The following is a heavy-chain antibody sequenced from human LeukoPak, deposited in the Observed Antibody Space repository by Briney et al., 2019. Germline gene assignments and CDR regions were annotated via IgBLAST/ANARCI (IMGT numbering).Heavy chain of an antibody. CDR1: GGSFSGYI. D-gene: IGHD3-10*01. Sequence: PSETLSLTCAVYGGSFSGYIWGWIRQAPGKGLEWIGEISHNGKNTHSPSLKSRVTISVDTSKNQFSLKLSSVTAADTAVYYCARSPARVRGVIPNGRNWFDPWGQGTLVTVSS. J-gene: IGHJ5*02. CDR3: ARSPARVRGVIPNGRNWFDP. CDR2: ISHNGKN. V-gene: IGHV4-34*01.